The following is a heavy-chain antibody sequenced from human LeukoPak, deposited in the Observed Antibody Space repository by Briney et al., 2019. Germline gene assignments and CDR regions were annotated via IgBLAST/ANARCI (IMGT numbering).Heavy chain of an antibody. CDR1: GFTLSSYA. CDR3: ARDPYYYDSSGYYPSFDY. D-gene: IGHD3-22*01. V-gene: IGHV3-21*01. J-gene: IGHJ4*02. CDR2: ISVSGNT. Sequence: PGGSLRLSYAASGFTLSSYAMSWVRQGPGKGLEWVSAISVSGNTYHADSVKGRFTISRDNAKNSLYLQMNSLRAEDTAVYYCARDPYYYDSSGYYPSFDYWGQGTLVTVSS.